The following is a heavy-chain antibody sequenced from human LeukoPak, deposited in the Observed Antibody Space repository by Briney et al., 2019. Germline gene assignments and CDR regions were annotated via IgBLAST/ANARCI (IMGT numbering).Heavy chain of an antibody. CDR3: AREVEYYDFWSGRTRAWFDR. J-gene: IGHJ5*02. D-gene: IGHD3-3*01. V-gene: IGHV4-4*07. CDR2: IYTSGST. Sequence: PSETLSLTCTVSGGSISSYSWRWIRQPAGKGLEWIGRIYTSGSTNYNPSLKSRVTMSVATSKNQFSLKLSSVTAADTAVYYCAREVEYYDFWSGRTRAWFDRWGQGTLVTVSS. CDR1: GGSISSYS.